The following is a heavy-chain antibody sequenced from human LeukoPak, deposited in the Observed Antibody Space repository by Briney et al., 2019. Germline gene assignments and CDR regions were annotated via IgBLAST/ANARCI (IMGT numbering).Heavy chain of an antibody. CDR3: ARELAAAGTGRGMDV. Sequence: PSETLSLSCTVSGDSISSYYWSWIRQPAGKGLEWIGRIYSSGSTNYNPSVKSRVTMSVDTSKNQISLKLSSVTAADTAVYYCARELAAAGTGRGMDVWGQGTTVTVSS. CDR2: IYSSGST. J-gene: IGHJ6*02. CDR1: GDSISSYY. D-gene: IGHD6-13*01. V-gene: IGHV4-4*07.